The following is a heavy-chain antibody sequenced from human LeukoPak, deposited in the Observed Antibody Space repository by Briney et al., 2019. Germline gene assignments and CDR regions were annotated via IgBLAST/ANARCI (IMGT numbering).Heavy chain of an antibody. V-gene: IGHV3-74*01. J-gene: IGHJ4*02. CDR1: GFTLSSNW. CDR2: FYSDGSRT. CDR3: AKKKTDYSYPSSFDY. Sequence: GGSLRLSCAGSGFTLSSNWMHWVRQAPGKGLVWVSRFYSDGSRTNYADSVKGRFTISGDNAKNTQYLQMNSLRAEDTAVYYCAKKKTDYSYPSSFDYWGQGTLVTVSS. D-gene: IGHD4-11*01.